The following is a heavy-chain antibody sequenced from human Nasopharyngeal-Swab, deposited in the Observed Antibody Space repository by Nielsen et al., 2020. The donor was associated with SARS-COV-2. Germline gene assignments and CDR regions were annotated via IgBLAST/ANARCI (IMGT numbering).Heavy chain of an antibody. Sequence: GESLKISCAASGFTFSSYCMHWVRQAPGKGLEWVAVISYDGSNKYYADSVKGRYTISRDNSKNTLYLQMNSLRAEDTAVYYCASGYSGYGGNFDYWGQGTLVTVSS. CDR3: ASGYSGYGGNFDY. V-gene: IGHV3-30*03. D-gene: IGHD5-12*01. CDR2: ISYDGSNK. J-gene: IGHJ4*02. CDR1: GFTFSSYC.